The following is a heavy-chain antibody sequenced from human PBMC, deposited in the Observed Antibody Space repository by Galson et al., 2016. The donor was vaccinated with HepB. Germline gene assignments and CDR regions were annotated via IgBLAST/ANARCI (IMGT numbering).Heavy chain of an antibody. J-gene: IGHJ3*02. CDR1: GGSISSRNW. CDR2: IYHSGGT. V-gene: IGHV4-4*02. Sequence: SETLSLTCSVSGGSISSRNWWSWVRQSPGKGLEWIGEIYHSGGTNYNPSLKDRVTLSIDESRSQFYLELRSMTAADTALYFCSRDCSGGSCPTGGYDVFDSWGQGTTALVSS. D-gene: IGHD2-15*01. CDR3: SRDCSGGSCPTGGYDVFDS.